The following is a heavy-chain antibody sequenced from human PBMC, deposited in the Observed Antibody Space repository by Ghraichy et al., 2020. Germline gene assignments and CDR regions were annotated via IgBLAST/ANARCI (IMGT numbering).Heavy chain of an antibody. CDR2: ISSSSSYI. Sequence: GGSLRLSCAASGFTFSSYSMNWVRQAPGKGLEWVSSISSSSSYIYYADSVKGRFTISRDNAKNSLYLQMNSLRAEDTAVYYCAREVGWELLPINWFDPWGQGTLVTVSS. J-gene: IGHJ5*02. CDR3: AREVGWELLPINWFDP. CDR1: GFTFSSYS. D-gene: IGHD1-26*01. V-gene: IGHV3-21*01.